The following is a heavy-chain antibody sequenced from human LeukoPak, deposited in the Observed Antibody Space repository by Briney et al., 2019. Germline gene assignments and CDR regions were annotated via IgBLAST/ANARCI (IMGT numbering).Heavy chain of an antibody. D-gene: IGHD3-22*01. CDR2: MSGSGGKT. V-gene: IGHV3-23*01. CDR1: GFTFSSYA. J-gene: IGHJ1*01. CDR3: AKDFYYSRWSNFQH. Sequence: GGSLRLSCAASGFTFSSYAMSWVRQAPGKGLEWVSVMSGSGGKTYYADSVKGRFTISRDNSKNTLYLQMNSLRAEDTAVYYCAKDFYYSRWSNFQHWGQGTLVTVSS.